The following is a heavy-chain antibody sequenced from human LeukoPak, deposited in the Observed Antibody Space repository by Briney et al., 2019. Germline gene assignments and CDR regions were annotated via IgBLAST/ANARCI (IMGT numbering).Heavy chain of an antibody. V-gene: IGHV3-23*01. J-gene: IGHJ4*02. D-gene: IGHD3-10*01. CDR1: GFTFSTYG. CDR3: AKDERFGECYDS. Sequence: GGSLRLSCTASGFTFSTYGMSWVRQAPGKGLEWVSDSSGSGGRTYYADSVKGRFTISRDNSKNTLYLQMNSLRAEDTAVYYCAKDERFGECYDSCGQGTLVTVSS. CDR2: SSGSGGRT.